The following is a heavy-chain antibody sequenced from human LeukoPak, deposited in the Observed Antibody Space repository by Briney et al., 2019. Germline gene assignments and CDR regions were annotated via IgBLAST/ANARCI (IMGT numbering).Heavy chain of an antibody. V-gene: IGHV4-31*03. CDR3: ARRSEAWGYYFDY. D-gene: IGHD3-16*01. CDR1: GGSISSSRYC. Sequence: SETLSLTCTVSGGSISSSRYCWGWIRQHPGKGLEWIGYIYYGGSTYYNPSLKSRVTISVDTSKNQFSLKLSSVTAADTAVYYCARRSEAWGYYFDYWGQGTLVTVSS. CDR2: IYYGGST. J-gene: IGHJ4*02.